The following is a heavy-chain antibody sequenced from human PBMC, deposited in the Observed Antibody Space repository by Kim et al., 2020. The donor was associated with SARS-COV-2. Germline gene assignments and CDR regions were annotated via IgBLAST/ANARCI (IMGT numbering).Heavy chain of an antibody. CDR1: GFTFSSHA. CDR2: VSGSGGST. D-gene: IGHD6-19*01. J-gene: IGHJ4*02. Sequence: GGSLRLSCATSGFTFSSHAMTWVRQAPGKGLEWVSAVSGSGGSTFYADSVNGRFTIYRDNSKNMLYLQMNSLRSDDTAVYYCAKDRTDGWYPGYWGQGTLVNGSS. CDR3: AKDRTDGWYPGY. V-gene: IGHV3-23*01.